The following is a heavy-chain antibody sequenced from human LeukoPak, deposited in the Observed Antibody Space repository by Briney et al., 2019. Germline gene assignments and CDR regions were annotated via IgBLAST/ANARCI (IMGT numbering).Heavy chain of an antibody. CDR1: GGSISGFY. D-gene: IGHD3-10*01. V-gene: IGHV4-59*01. J-gene: IGHJ4*02. Sequence: SETLSLTCTVSGGSISGFYWSWIRQPPGKGLEWIGYIYYSGGTNYNPSLKDRVTISVDTSKNQFSLKLTSVAAADTAVYYCAASYASGNWGAMLIDYWGQGTLVTVSS. CDR3: AASYASGNWGAMLIDY. CDR2: IYYSGGT.